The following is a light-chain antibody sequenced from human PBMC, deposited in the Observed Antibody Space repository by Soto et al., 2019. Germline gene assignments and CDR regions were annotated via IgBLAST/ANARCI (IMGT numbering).Light chain of an antibody. CDR3: QQSYSTS. CDR1: QSISRS. V-gene: IGKV1-39*01. CDR2: AAS. Sequence: DIQMTQSPSSLSASVGGRVTITCRASQSISRSLNCYQQKPGKAPNLLIYAASSLQSGVPSRFSVSGSGTDFTLTIRSLQPEDVATYYCQQSYSTSFGGGPKVEMK. J-gene: IGKJ4*01.